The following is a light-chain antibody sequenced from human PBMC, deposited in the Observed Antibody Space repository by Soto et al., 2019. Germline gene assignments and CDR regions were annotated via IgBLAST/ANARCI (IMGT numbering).Light chain of an antibody. CDR1: QDLKKW. CDR2: GAS. Sequence: DIAMTQSPASVSASVGDTINITCRASQDLKKWLAWYQQKPGRAPRVLIYGASHLESGVPSRFRGSGSGTDFSIPISSLQTADFETYFCHQSSSFPFTFGHGTKVAIK. CDR3: HQSSSFPFT. J-gene: IGKJ3*01. V-gene: IGKV1-12*01.